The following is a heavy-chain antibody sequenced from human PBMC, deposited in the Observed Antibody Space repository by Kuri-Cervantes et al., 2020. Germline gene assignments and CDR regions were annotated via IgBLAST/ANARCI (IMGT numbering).Heavy chain of an antibody. D-gene: IGHD6-13*01. CDR2: ISYDGSNK. J-gene: IGHJ5*02. Sequence: LSLTCAASGFTFSSYAMHWVRQAPGKGLEWVAVISYDGSNKYYADSVKGRFTISRDNSKNTLYLQMNSLRAEDTAVYYCAKESARSWYSGWFDPWGQGTLVTVSS. CDR1: GFTFSSYA. CDR3: AKESARSWYSGWFDP. V-gene: IGHV3-30-3*01.